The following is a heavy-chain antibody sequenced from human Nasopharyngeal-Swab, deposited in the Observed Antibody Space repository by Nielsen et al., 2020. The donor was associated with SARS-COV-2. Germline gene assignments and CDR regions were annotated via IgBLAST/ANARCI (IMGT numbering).Heavy chain of an antibody. CDR3: AKQNSGYDYEDRYYYYYMDV. V-gene: IGHV4-59*01. D-gene: IGHD5-12*01. CDR1: GGSITTYY. Sequence: SETLSLTFTVSGGSITTYYWSWIRQPPGKGLEWIGYIYYSGSTKYNPSLKSRVTISVDTSKNQFSLKLNSVTAADTAVYYCAKQNSGYDYEDRYYYYYMDVWGKGTTVTVSS. J-gene: IGHJ6*03. CDR2: IYYSGST.